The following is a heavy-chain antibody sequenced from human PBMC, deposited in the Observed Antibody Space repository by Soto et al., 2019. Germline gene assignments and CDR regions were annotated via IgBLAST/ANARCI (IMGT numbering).Heavy chain of an antibody. D-gene: IGHD6-13*01. V-gene: IGHV1-69*13. Sequence: ASLKVSCKASGGTFSSYRINWVRQARGQGLEWLGGIVPIYRTADYAQKFQGRVTITADESTRTVYMELSSLKSQDTALYYCARDSGAKLSSSWGQGTLVTVSS. CDR2: IVPIYRTA. CDR3: ARDSGAKLSSS. J-gene: IGHJ4*02. CDR1: GGTFSSYR.